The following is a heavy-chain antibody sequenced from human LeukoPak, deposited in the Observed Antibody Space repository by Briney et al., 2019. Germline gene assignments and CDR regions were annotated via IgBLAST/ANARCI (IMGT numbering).Heavy chain of an antibody. CDR3: AKDRELLWFGELLLGRDDYFDY. J-gene: IGHJ4*02. Sequence: GRSLRLSCAASGFTFSSYGMHWVRQAPGKGLEWEAVISYDGSNKYYADSVKGRFTISRDNSKNTLYLQMNSLRAEDTAVYYCAKDRELLWFGELLLGRDDYFDYWGQGTLVTVSS. D-gene: IGHD3-10*01. CDR2: ISYDGSNK. CDR1: GFTFSSYG. V-gene: IGHV3-30*18.